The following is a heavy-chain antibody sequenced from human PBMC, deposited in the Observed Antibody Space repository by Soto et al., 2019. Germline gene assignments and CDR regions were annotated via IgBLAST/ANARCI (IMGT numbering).Heavy chain of an antibody. CDR1: GGSISSYY. V-gene: IGHV4-59*08. Sequence: QVQLQESGPGLVKPSETLSLTCTVSGGSISSYYWSWIRQPPGKGLEWIGYIYYSGSTNYNPSLKSRVTISVDTSKNQFSLKLSSVTAADTAVYYCAGTAAAGYYYYYYMDVWGKGTTVTVSS. CDR2: IYYSGST. J-gene: IGHJ6*03. CDR3: AGTAAAGYYYYYYMDV. D-gene: IGHD6-13*01.